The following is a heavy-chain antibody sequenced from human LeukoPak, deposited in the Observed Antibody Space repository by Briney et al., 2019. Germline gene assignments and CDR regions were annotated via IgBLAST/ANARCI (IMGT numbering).Heavy chain of an antibody. V-gene: IGHV3-30*18. J-gene: IGHJ4*02. CDR3: AKGGRSSWHNDY. CDR1: GFTLSDYG. D-gene: IGHD6-13*01. Sequence: GSSLRLSCAASGFTLSDYGIHWVRQAPGKGLEWVALISYDGSNTYYADSVKGRFTISRDNSKYTLYLQMNSLRTEDTAVYYCAKGGRSSWHNDYWGQGTLVTVSS. CDR2: ISYDGSNT.